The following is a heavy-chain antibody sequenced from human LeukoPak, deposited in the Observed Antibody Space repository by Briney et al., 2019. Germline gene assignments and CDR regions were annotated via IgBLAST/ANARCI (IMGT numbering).Heavy chain of an antibody. CDR1: GGSFSGYY. Sequence: PSETLSLTCAVYGGSFSGYYWSWIRQPPGKGLEWIGEINHSGSTNYNPSLKSRVTISVDTSKNQFSLKLSSVTAADTAVYYCARGHRWRRRGSVVPDAFDIWGQGTMVTVSS. D-gene: IGHD2-2*01. CDR3: ARGHRWRRRGSVVPDAFDI. CDR2: INHSGST. V-gene: IGHV4-34*01. J-gene: IGHJ3*02.